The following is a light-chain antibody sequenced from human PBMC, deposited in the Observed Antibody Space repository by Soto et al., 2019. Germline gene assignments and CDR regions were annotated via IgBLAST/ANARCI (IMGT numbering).Light chain of an antibody. CDR3: YSYTSSSTVL. CDR1: SSDVGGYNY. CDR2: DVS. J-gene: IGLJ2*01. Sequence: QSALTQPASVSGSPGQSITISCTGISSDVGGYNYVSWYQHHPEKAPQLMIYDVSHRRSGVSHCFSGSKSGNTASLTISGLQAEDEADYYCYSYTSSSTVLFGGGTKLTVL. V-gene: IGLV2-14*03.